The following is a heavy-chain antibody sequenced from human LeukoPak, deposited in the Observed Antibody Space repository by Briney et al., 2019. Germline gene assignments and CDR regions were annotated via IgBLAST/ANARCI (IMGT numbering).Heavy chain of an antibody. CDR1: GGSISSYY. Sequence: PSETLSLTCTVSGGSISSYYWSWIRQPPGKGLEWIGYIYYSGSTNYNPSLKSRVTISVDTSKNQFSLKLSSVTAADTAVYYCARLRPLVGATQVDAFDIWGQGTMVTVSS. CDR2: IYYSGST. V-gene: IGHV4-59*01. CDR3: ARLRPLVGATQVDAFDI. D-gene: IGHD1-26*01. J-gene: IGHJ3*02.